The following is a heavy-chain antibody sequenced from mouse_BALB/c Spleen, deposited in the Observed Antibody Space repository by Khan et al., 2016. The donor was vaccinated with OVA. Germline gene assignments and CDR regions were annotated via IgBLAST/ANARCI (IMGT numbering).Heavy chain of an antibody. V-gene: IGHV5-15*02. Sequence: EVQLVESGGGLVQPGGSRKLSCVASGFTFSDYGLAWVRQAPGKGPEWVAFISSLAYSIYYADTVTGRFTISRENAKNTLYLEMSSLRSEDTAMXYCARSWAMDYWGQGTSVTVSS. CDR3: ARSWAMDY. J-gene: IGHJ4*01. CDR1: GFTFSDYG. CDR2: ISSLAYSI.